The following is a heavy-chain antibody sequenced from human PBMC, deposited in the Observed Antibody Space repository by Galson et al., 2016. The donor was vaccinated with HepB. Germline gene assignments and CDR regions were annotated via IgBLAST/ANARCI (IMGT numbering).Heavy chain of an antibody. CDR1: GGTFSSYG. CDR2: ISPIFGTT. CDR3: ARNTIFGVSRGAWFDP. J-gene: IGHJ5*02. D-gene: IGHD3-3*01. Sequence: SVKVSCKASGGTFSSYGIVWVRQAPGQGLEWMGGISPIFGTTNYAQKFQGRVTITADESTTTAYLELSSLRSEDPAVYYCARNTIFGVSRGAWFDPWGLGTPVTVSS. V-gene: IGHV1-69*13.